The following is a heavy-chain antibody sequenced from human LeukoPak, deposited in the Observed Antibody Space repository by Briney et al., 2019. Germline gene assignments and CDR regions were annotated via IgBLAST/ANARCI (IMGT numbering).Heavy chain of an antibody. Sequence: SETLSLTCAVYGGSFSGYYWSWIRQPPGKGLEWIGEINHSGSTNYNPSLKSRVTISVDTSKNQFSLKLSSVTAADTAVYYCARYYGSGSYYMEYWGQGTLVTVSS. CDR1: GGSFSGYY. J-gene: IGHJ4*02. D-gene: IGHD3-10*01. CDR3: ARYYGSGSYYMEY. V-gene: IGHV4-34*01. CDR2: INHSGST.